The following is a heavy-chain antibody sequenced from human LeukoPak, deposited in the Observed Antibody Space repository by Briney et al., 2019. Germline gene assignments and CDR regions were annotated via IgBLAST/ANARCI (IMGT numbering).Heavy chain of an antibody. CDR2: LSGSGGST. D-gene: IGHD3-16*01. CDR3: AKLGGQEVYNYYVGV. J-gene: IGHJ6*03. V-gene: IGHV3-23*01. CDR1: GITLSNYG. Sequence: GGSLRLSCAVSGITLSNYGMTWVRQAPGKGLEWVAGLSGSGGSTNYADSVKGRFTISRDNAKNTLYLQMNSLRAEDAAVYYCAKLGGQEVYNYYVGVWGKGTTVAVSS.